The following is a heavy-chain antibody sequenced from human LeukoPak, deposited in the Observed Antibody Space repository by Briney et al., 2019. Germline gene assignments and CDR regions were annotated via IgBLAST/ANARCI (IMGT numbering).Heavy chain of an antibody. CDR3: ASYGDFWSGYRNFGY. J-gene: IGHJ4*02. CDR2: IYYSGST. V-gene: IGHV4-39*07. D-gene: IGHD3-3*01. Sequence: PSETLSLTCTVSGGSISSSSYYWGWIRQPPGKGLEWIGSIYYSGSTYYNPSLKSRVTISVDTSKNQFSLKLSSVTAADTAVYYCASYGDFWSGYRNFGYWGQGTLVTVSS. CDR1: GGSISSSSYY.